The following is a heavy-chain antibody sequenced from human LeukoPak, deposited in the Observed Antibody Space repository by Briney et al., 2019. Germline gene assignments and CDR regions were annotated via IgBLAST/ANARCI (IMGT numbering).Heavy chain of an antibody. CDR1: GYTFTGYY. J-gene: IGHJ4*02. CDR3: ARNAMVRGAIIGY. D-gene: IGHD3-10*01. V-gene: IGHV1-2*02. CDR2: INPNSGGT. Sequence: ASVKVSCKASGYTFTGYYMHWVRQAPGQGLEWMGWINPNSGGTNYAQKFQGRVTMTRDTSISTAYMELSRLRSDDTAVYYCARNAMVRGAIIGYWGQGTLVTVSS.